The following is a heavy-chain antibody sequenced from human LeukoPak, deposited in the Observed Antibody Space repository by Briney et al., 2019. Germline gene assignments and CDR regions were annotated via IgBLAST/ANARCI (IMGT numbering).Heavy chain of an antibody. D-gene: IGHD3-22*01. CDR3: AKDGEYYYDSSGYYAIDY. V-gene: IGHV3-21*06. CDR2: ISTSGTYT. CDR1: GFTFSSYT. Sequence: GGSLRLSCTASGFTFSSYTMNWVRQAPGKGLEWVSSISTSGTYTYSADSVKGRFTISRDNAKNSLYLQMNSLGAEDTAVYYCAKDGEYYYDSSGYYAIDYWGQGTLVTVSS. J-gene: IGHJ4*02.